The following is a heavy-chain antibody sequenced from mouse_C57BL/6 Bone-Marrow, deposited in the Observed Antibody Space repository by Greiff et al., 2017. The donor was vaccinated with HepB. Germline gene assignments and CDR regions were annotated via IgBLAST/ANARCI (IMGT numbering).Heavy chain of an antibody. CDR3: TRSEEGYYFYYAMDY. Sequence: VQLQQSGAELVRPGASVTLSCKASGYTFTDYEMHWVKQTPVHGLEWIGAIDPETGGTAYNQKFKGKAILTADKSSSTAYMELRSLTSEDSAVYYCTRSEEGYYFYYAMDYWGQGTSVTVSS. J-gene: IGHJ4*01. D-gene: IGHD2-3*01. CDR2: IDPETGGT. V-gene: IGHV1-15*01. CDR1: GYTFTDYE.